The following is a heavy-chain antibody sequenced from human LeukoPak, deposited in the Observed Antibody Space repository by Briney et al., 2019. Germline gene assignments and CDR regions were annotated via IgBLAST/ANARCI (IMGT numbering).Heavy chain of an antibody. J-gene: IGHJ4*02. CDR1: GFTFSTYG. CDR3: AKDRAAASTADY. CDR2: IQYDGSNK. D-gene: IGHD6-13*01. V-gene: IGHV3-30*02. Sequence: PGGSLRLSCAASGFTFSTYGMHWVRQAPGKGLEWVAFIQYDGSNKYYADSVKGRFTISRDNSKNTLYLQVNSLRPEDTAVYYCAKDRAAASTADYWGQGILVTVSS.